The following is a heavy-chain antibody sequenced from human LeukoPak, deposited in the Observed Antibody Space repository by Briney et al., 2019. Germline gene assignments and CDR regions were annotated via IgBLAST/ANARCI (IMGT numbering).Heavy chain of an antibody. Sequence: SETLSLTCTVSGGSISSNSYYWGWIRQPPGKGLGWIGSIHYSGSTYYNPSLKSRVTISVDTSKNQFSLKLSSVTAADTAVYYCARHFAPEAWFQAPWGQGTLVTVSS. CDR2: IHYSGST. D-gene: IGHD3-10*01. V-gene: IGHV4-39*01. J-gene: IGHJ5*02. CDR3: ARHFAPEAWFQAP. CDR1: GGSISSNSYY.